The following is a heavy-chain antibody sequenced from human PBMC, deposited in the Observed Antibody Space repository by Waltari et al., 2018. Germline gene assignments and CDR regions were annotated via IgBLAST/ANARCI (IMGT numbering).Heavy chain of an antibody. J-gene: IGHJ4*02. Sequence: QLQLQESGPGMVKASETLSLTCPVSGASISRRSYSWGWVRQPPGQGLEWIGNMYYSGSTYYNPSLRSRVTISGDTSKSQFSLKLSSVTAADTSMYYCVRHARTTSGGKHFDHWGQGMLVTVSP. CDR3: VRHARTTSGGKHFDH. D-gene: IGHD2-15*01. CDR1: GASISRRSYS. V-gene: IGHV4-39*01. CDR2: MYYSGST.